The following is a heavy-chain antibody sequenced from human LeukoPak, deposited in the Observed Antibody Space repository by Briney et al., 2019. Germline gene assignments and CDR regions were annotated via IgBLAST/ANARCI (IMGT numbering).Heavy chain of an antibody. J-gene: IGHJ3*02. V-gene: IGHV1-2*02. CDR3: ARSTHRDSDAFDI. Sequence: ASVKVSCKASGYTFTGYYMHWVRQAPGQGLEWMGWINPNSGGTNYAQKFQGRVTMTRDTSTSTAYMELRSLRSDDTAVYYCARSTHRDSDAFDIWGQGTMVTVSS. CDR1: GYTFTGYY. CDR2: INPNSGGT. D-gene: IGHD2-2*01.